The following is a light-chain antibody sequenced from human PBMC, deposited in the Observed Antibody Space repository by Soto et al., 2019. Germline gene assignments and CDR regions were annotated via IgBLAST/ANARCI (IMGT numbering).Light chain of an antibody. Sequence: QSALTQPASVSGSPEQSITISCTGTSSDVGSYNLVSWYQQHPGKAPKVMIYEATKRPSGVSNRFSGSKSGNTASLTISGLQVEDEADYFCGSFTTSRIWLFGGGTQLTVL. J-gene: IGLJ3*02. V-gene: IGLV2-14*02. CDR1: SSDVGSYNL. CDR2: EAT. CDR3: GSFTTSRIWL.